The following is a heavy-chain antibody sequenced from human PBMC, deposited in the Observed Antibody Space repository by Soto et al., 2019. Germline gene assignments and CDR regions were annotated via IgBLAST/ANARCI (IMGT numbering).Heavy chain of an antibody. CDR1: GGSFSGYY. CDR2: INHSGST. V-gene: IGHV4-34*01. D-gene: IGHD3-10*01. CDR3: ARDGEGTPLADY. J-gene: IGHJ4*01. Sequence: QVQLQHWGAGLLKPSETLSLTCAVYGGSFSGYYWSWIRQPPGKGLEWIGEINHSGSTNYNPSLKSRVTISVDTSKNQFSLKLSSVTAADSAVDYCARDGEGTPLADYWGQGTLVTVSS.